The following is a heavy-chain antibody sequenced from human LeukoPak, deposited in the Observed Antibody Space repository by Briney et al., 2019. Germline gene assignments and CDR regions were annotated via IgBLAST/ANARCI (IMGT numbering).Heavy chain of an antibody. CDR3: ARVRRDDSSGYVTYFDY. D-gene: IGHD3-22*01. CDR1: GGTFSSYA. V-gene: IGHV1-69*05. Sequence: GASVKVSCKASGGTFSSYAISWVRQAPGQGLEWMGGIIPIFGTANYAQKFQGRVTITTDESTSTAYMELGSLRSEDTAVYYCARVRRDDSSGYVTYFDYWGQGTLVTVSS. CDR2: IIPIFGTA. J-gene: IGHJ4*02.